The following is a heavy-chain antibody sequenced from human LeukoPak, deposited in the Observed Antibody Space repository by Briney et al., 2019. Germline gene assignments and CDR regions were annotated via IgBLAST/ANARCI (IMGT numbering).Heavy chain of an antibody. Sequence: ASVKVSCTASGYTFTSYDINGVRQATGQGLEWMGWMNPNSGNTGYAQKFQGRVTITRNTSISTAYMELSSLRSEDTAVYYCARAHTSANWFDPWGQGTLVTVSS. CDR2: MNPNSGNT. D-gene: IGHD3-10*01. J-gene: IGHJ5*02. CDR3: ARAHTSANWFDP. CDR1: GYTFTSYD. V-gene: IGHV1-8*03.